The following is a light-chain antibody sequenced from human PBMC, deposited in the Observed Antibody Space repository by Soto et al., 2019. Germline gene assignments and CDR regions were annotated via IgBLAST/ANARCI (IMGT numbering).Light chain of an antibody. Sequence: QSALTQPPSASGSPGQSVTISCTGTSSDVGTHGHVSWYQQHPGKAPKLVIYDVTKRPSGVPNRFSGSKSGNTASLTVSGLQAEDEADYYCMCYAGGNNWVFGGGTKVTVL. CDR3: MCYAGGNNWV. CDR1: SSDVGTHGH. V-gene: IGLV2-8*01. J-gene: IGLJ3*02. CDR2: DVT.